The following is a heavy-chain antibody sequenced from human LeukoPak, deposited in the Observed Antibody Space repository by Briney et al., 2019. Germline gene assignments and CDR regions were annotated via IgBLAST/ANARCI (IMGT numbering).Heavy chain of an antibody. Sequence: GGSLRLSCSASGFTFGSCAMHWVRQAPGKGLEYVSAISNNGYNTYYADSVKGRLTISRDNSKNTLYLQMSSLRAEDTAVYYCVKEAGYTSGWYSDWGRGTLVTVSS. CDR2: ISNNGYNT. V-gene: IGHV3-64D*06. CDR3: VKEAGYTSGWYSD. D-gene: IGHD6-19*01. J-gene: IGHJ4*02. CDR1: GFTFGSCA.